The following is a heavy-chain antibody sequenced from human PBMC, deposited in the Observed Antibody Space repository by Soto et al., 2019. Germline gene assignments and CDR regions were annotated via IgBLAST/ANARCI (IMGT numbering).Heavy chain of an antibody. V-gene: IGHV3-33*01. D-gene: IGHD6-19*01. J-gene: IGHJ5*02. Sequence: GGSLRLSCAASGFTFSSYGMHWVRQAPGKGLEWVAVIWYDGSNKYYADSVKGRFTISRDNSKNTLYLQMNSLRAEDTAVYYWARDHKAVAGPGNWFDPWGKGTLVTVSS. CDR3: ARDHKAVAGPGNWFDP. CDR2: IWYDGSNK. CDR1: GFTFSSYG.